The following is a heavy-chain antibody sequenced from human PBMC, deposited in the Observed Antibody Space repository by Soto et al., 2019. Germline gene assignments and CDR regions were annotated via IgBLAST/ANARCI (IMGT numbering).Heavy chain of an antibody. CDR1: GYSFPSDW. Sequence: GESLKISCKGSGYSFPSDWIGWVRQMPGKGLEWMGSIYPADSDTRYSPSFQGQVTISADKSISTAYLQWSSLKASDTAMYYCARHSERELVYDYWGQGTLVTVSS. V-gene: IGHV5-51*01. CDR3: ARHSERELVYDY. CDR2: IYPADSDT. D-gene: IGHD6-6*01. J-gene: IGHJ4*02.